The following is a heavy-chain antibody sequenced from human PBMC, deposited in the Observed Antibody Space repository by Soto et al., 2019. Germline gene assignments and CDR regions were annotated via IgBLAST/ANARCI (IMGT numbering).Heavy chain of an antibody. J-gene: IGHJ6*02. V-gene: IGHV3-74*01. CDR3: AKDMQTYYDFWSGSQNYGMDV. CDR2: INSDGSST. CDR1: GFTYSSYC. Sequence: GGSLRLSGAASGFTYSSYCMNWVRQAPGKGLVWVSRINSDGSSTSYADSVKGRFTISRDNSKNTLYLQMNSLRAEDTAVYYCAKDMQTYYDFWSGSQNYGMDVWGQGTTVTVSS. D-gene: IGHD3-3*01.